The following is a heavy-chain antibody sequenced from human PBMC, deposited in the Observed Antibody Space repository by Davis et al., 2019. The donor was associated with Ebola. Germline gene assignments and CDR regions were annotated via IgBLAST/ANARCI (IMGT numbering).Heavy chain of an antibody. CDR2: INPNSGGT. CDR3: ARVDHYYDSSGYYLPGGWFDP. Sequence: ASVKVSCKASGYTFTSYYMHWVRQAPGQGLEWMGWINPNSGGTNYAQKFQGRVTMTRDTSISTAYMELSRLRSDDTAVYYCARVDHYYDSSGYYLPGGWFDPWGQGTLVTVSS. CDR1: GYTFTSYY. V-gene: IGHV1-2*02. D-gene: IGHD3-22*01. J-gene: IGHJ5*02.